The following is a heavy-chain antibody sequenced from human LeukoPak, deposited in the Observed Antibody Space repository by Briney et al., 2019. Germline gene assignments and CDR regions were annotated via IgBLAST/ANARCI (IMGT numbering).Heavy chain of an antibody. J-gene: IGHJ4*02. CDR3: ARDLVDYYVDY. D-gene: IGHD3-9*01. CDR1: GYTFTGYY. V-gene: IGHV1-2*02. CDR2: INPNSGGT. Sequence: ASVKVSCKASGYTFTGYYIHWVRQPPGQGLEWMGWINPNSGGTNYAQKFQGRVTMTRDTSSSTGYMELSRLRSDDTAVYYCARDLVDYYVDYWGQGTLVTVSS.